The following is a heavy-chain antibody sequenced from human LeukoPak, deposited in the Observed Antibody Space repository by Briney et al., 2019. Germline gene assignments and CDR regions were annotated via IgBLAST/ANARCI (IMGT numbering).Heavy chain of an antibody. J-gene: IGHJ4*02. CDR3: TSPEGGTYYFDY. CDR2: IRSKTYGGTA. D-gene: IGHD1-26*01. Sequence: GRSLRLSCADSGFMFGEYSISWVRQAPGKGLEWVGFIRSKTYGGTAQYAASVKGRFTISRDDSRSSAYLQMNNLKTEATAVYFCTSPEGGTYYFDYWGQGTLVTVSS. CDR1: GFMFGEYS. V-gene: IGHV3-49*04.